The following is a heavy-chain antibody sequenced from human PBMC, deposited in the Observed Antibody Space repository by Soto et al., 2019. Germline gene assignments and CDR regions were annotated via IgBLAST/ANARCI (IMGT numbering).Heavy chain of an antibody. CDR3: ASHYDMWSGYLSPVDY. Sequence: QVQLVESGGDLVKPGGSLRLSCAASGYTFSDYYMSWIRQAPGKGLEWISYIDTSGTKIYYADSVKGRFTITRDNAKNSLYLEMNSLRDEDTAVVYCASHYDMWSGYLSPVDYWGQGTLVTVSS. CDR1: GYTFSDYY. D-gene: IGHD3-3*01. J-gene: IGHJ4*02. V-gene: IGHV3-11*01. CDR2: IDTSGTKI.